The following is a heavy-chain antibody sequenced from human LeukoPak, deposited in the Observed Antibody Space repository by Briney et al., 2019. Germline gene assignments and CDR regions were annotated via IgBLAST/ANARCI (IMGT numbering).Heavy chain of an antibody. J-gene: IGHJ5*02. CDR3: ARDGTTVVTGVNWFDP. V-gene: IGHV4-39*07. D-gene: IGHD4-23*01. Sequence: SETLSLTCTVSGGSISSSSYYWGWIPQPPGQGPEWNRSIYYSGSTYYNPSLKSRVTISVATSKNQFSLKLSSVAAADTAVYYCARDGTTVVTGVNWFDPWGQGTLVTVSS. CDR1: GGSISSSSYY. CDR2: IYYSGST.